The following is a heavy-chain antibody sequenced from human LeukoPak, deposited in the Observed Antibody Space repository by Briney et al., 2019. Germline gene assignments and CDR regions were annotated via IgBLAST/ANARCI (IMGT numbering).Heavy chain of an antibody. CDR2: INHSGST. Sequence: PSETLSLTCAVYGGSFSGYYWSWIRQPPGKGLGWIGEINHSGSTNYNPSLKSRVTISVDTSKNQFSLKLSSVTAADTAVYYCARGYSSDYWGQGTLVTVSS. CDR1: GGSFSGYY. D-gene: IGHD6-13*01. V-gene: IGHV4-34*01. J-gene: IGHJ4*02. CDR3: ARGYSSDY.